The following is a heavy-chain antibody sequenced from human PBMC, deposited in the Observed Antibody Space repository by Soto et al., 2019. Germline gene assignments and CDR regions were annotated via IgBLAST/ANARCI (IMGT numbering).Heavy chain of an antibody. CDR2: ISDGGERT. V-gene: IGHV3-23*01. D-gene: IGHD3-3*01. Sequence: EVQLLESGGDLVQPGGSLRLSCVASGFTFSDYVMSWVRQVPGKGLEWVSSISDGGERTDYRDSVRGRFTISRDNARFTFHLQMNSLRVDDTAIYFCARDRSTDFGLDVWGQGTTVTVSS. J-gene: IGHJ6*02. CDR3: ARDRSTDFGLDV. CDR1: GFTFSDYV.